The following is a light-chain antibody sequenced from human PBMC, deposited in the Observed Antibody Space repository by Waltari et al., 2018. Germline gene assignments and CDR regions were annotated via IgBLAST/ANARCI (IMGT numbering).Light chain of an antibody. CDR3: QQYHFYPYT. V-gene: IGKV1-5*01. Sequence: DIQMTQSPSTLSTSVGDRFTITCRASQTINNWLAWYQQKPGEAPKLLIFDASSLQGGVPSRFSGSGSGTEFTLTISSLQPDDFATYYCQQYHFYPYTFGQGTKLEI. CDR1: QTINNW. CDR2: DAS. J-gene: IGKJ2*01.